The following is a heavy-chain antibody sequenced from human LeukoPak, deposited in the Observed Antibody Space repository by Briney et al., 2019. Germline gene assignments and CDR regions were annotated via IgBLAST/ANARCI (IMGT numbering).Heavy chain of an antibody. D-gene: IGHD2-15*01. CDR2: FDPEDGET. CDR1: GYTLTELS. Sequence: ASVKVSCKVSGYTLTELSMHWVRQAPGKGPEWMGGFDPEDGETIYAQKFQGRVTMTEDTSTDTAYMELSSLRSEDTAVYYCATSVVVAATIYYYGMDVWGKGTTVTVSS. CDR3: ATSVVVAATIYYYGMDV. V-gene: IGHV1-24*01. J-gene: IGHJ6*04.